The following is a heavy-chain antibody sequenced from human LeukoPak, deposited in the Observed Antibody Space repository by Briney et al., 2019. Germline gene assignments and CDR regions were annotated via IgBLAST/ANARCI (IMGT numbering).Heavy chain of an antibody. CDR3: VRDRSRTTVTRFDS. V-gene: IGHV3-7*01. D-gene: IGHD4-17*01. CDR2: INEDGSEK. CDR1: RFRLSNFW. Sequence: GGSLRLSCVASRFRLSNFWMIWVRQAPGKGLEWVANINEDGSEKNYVDSVKGRFTISRDNAKNSLYLQMNSLRADDTAVYYCVRDRSRTTVTRFDSWGQGTLVTVSS. J-gene: IGHJ4*02.